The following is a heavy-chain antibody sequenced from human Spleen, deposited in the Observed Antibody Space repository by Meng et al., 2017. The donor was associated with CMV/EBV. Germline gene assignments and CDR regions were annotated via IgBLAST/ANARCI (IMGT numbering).Heavy chain of an antibody. CDR2: IYTSEST. CDR3: AGGPLFHDY. D-gene: IGHD2-21*01. J-gene: IGHJ4*02. Sequence: QVQLPEYGSGLVNPSATLSLSFTGSGGSISSYYWSWLRQPAGKGLEWIGRIYTSESTNYNPSLKSRVTMSVDTSKNQFSLKLSSVTAADTAVYYCAGGPLFHDYWGQGTLVTVSS. V-gene: IGHV4-4*07. CDR1: GGSISSYY.